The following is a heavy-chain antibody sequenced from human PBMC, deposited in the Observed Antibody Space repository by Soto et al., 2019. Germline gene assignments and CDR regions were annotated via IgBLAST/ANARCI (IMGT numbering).Heavy chain of an antibody. CDR1: GFTFSSYW. CDR3: ARDPVTAD. CDR2: ISSDGSST. V-gene: IGHV3-74*01. J-gene: IGHJ4*02. Sequence: EVQLVESGGDLVQPGGSLRLSCAASGFTFSSYWMHWVRQAPGKGLVWVSRISSDGSSTSYADSVKGRFTISRDNAKNTLYLQMNSLKAEDTAMYYCARDPVTADWGQGTLVTVSS.